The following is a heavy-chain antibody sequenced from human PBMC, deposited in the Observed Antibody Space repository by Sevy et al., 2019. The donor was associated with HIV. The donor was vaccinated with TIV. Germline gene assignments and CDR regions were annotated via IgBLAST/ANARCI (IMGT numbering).Heavy chain of an antibody. CDR2: FDPEDGET. CDR1: GYTLTELS. CDR3: ATTHPIKIVGATRGYYYFMDV. J-gene: IGHJ6*03. Sequence: ASVKVSCKVSGYTLTELSMHWVRQAPGEGLERMGCFDPEDGETIYAQKFQGRVTMTEDTSTDTAYMELSSLGSDDTAVYYCATTHPIKIVGATRGYYYFMDVWGKGSTVTVSS. D-gene: IGHD1-26*01. V-gene: IGHV1-24*01.